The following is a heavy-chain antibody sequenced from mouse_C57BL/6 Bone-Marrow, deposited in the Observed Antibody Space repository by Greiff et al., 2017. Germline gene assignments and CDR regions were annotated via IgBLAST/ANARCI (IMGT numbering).Heavy chain of an antibody. CDR3: AREVYSNYFDH. V-gene: IGHV1-52*01. CDR1: GYTFTSYW. D-gene: IGHD2-5*01. J-gene: IGHJ2*01. CDR2: IDPSDSET. Sequence: VQLQQPGAELVRPGSSVKLSCKASGYTFTSYWMHWVKQSPIQGLEWIGNIDPSDSETHYNQKFKDKATLTVDKSSSTAYMQLSSLTSEDSAVYYCAREVYSNYFDHWGQGTTLTVSS.